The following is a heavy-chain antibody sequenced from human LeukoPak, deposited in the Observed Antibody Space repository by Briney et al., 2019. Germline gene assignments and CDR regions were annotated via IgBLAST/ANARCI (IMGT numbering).Heavy chain of an antibody. D-gene: IGHD5/OR15-5a*01. J-gene: IGHJ6*03. CDR1: GITFSSNS. CDR2: ISYDEIKK. Sequence: PGGSLRLSCAASGITFSSNSMHWVRQAPGKGLEWVALISYDEIKKDYADSVKGRFTISRDNTRNSLYLQMNSLRAEDTAVYYCARDPPLVSGPVHYYYYMDVWGKGTTVTVSS. V-gene: IGHV3-30*04. CDR3: ARDPPLVSGPVHYYYYMDV.